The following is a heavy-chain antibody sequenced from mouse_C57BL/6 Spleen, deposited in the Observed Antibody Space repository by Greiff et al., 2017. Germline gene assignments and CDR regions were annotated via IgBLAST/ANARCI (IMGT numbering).Heavy chain of an antibody. V-gene: IGHV1-62-2*01. D-gene: IGHD2-3*01. CDR1: GYTFTEYA. Sequence: VKLMESGAELVKPGASVKLSCKASGYTFTEYAISWVKQRSGQGLEWIGWFYPGSGSIKYNEKFKDKATLTADKSSSTVYMELSRLTSEDSAVXCCTSHEEGDGYFDYWGQGTNLTVSA. CDR3: TSHEEGDGYFDY. J-gene: IGHJ2*01. CDR2: FYPGSGSI.